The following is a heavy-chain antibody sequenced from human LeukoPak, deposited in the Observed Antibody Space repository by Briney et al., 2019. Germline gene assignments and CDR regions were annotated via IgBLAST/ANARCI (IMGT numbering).Heavy chain of an antibody. V-gene: IGHV4-59*01. J-gene: IGHJ4*02. Sequence: SETLSLTCTVSGGSISSYYWSWIRQPLGKGLEWIGYIYYSGSTNYNPSLKSRVTISVDTSKNQFSLKLSSVTAADTAVYYCARSQDGYNYNYWSQGTLVTVSS. CDR3: ARSQDGYNYNY. CDR2: IYYSGST. CDR1: GGSISSYY. D-gene: IGHD5-24*01.